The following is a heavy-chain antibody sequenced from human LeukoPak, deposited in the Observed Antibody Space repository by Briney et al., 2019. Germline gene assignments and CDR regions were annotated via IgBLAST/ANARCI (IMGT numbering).Heavy chain of an antibody. V-gene: IGHV4-34*01. CDR3: AKGGGSGSYYKQDFDY. J-gene: IGHJ4*02. D-gene: IGHD3-10*01. Sequence: SETLSLTCAVYGGSFSGYYWSWIRQPPGKGLEWIGEINHSGSTNYNPSLKSRVTISVDTSKNQFSLKLSSVTAADTAVYYCAKGGGSGSYYKQDFDYWGQGTLVTVSS. CDR2: INHSGST. CDR1: GGSFSGYY.